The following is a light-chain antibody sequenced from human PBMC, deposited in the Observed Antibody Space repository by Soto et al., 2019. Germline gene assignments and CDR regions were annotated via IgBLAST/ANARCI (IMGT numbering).Light chain of an antibody. CDR2: EAT. V-gene: IGLV2-14*01. CDR1: GSDIGGYNY. Sequence: QSALTQPASVSGSPGQSITSSCTGTGSDIGGYNYVSWYQQRPGKAPQLTIYEATDRPSGVSNRFSGSKSGNTASLTISGLQAEDEADYYCSSYTSWATWVFGGGTKLTVL. CDR3: SSYTSWATWV. J-gene: IGLJ3*02.